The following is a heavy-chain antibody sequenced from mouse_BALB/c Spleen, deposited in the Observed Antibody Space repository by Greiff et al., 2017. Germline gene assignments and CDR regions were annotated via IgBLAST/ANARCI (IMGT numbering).Heavy chain of an antibody. D-gene: IGHD1-1*01. CDR2: INPYNDGT. Sequence: QLQESGPELVKPGASVKMSCKASGYTFTSYVMHWVKQKPGQGLEWIGYINPYNDGTKYNEKFKGKATLTSDKSSSTAYMELSSLTSEDSAVYYCASPYYAYAMDYWGQGTSVTVSS. V-gene: IGHV1-14*01. J-gene: IGHJ4*01. CDR3: ASPYYAYAMDY. CDR1: GYTFTSYV.